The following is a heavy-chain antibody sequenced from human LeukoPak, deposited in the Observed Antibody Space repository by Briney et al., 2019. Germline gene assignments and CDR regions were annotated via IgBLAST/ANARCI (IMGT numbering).Heavy chain of an antibody. Sequence: GGSLRLSCAASGFTFSSYGMHWVRQAPGKGLEWVAVIWYDGSNKYYADSVKGRFTISRDNSKNTLYLQMNSLRAEDTAVYYCARDGWAYYYDSSGPRDWGQGTLVTVSS. J-gene: IGHJ4*02. D-gene: IGHD3-22*01. CDR1: GFTFSSYG. CDR3: ARDGWAYYYDSSGPRD. CDR2: IWYDGSNK. V-gene: IGHV3-33*01.